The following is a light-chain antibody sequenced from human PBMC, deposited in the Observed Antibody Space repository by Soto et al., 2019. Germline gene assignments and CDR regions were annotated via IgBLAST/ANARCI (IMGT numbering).Light chain of an antibody. CDR1: SSNIGAGYD. V-gene: IGLV1-40*01. CDR3: RSYDSSVRLV. Sequence: QSVLTQPPSVSGAPGQRVTISCTGSSSNIGAGYDVHWYQQLPGTAPKLLIYGNSNRPSGVPDRFSGSKSGTSASLAITGLQAEDEADYYCRSYDSSVRLVFGGGTKVTVL. CDR2: GNS. J-gene: IGLJ2*01.